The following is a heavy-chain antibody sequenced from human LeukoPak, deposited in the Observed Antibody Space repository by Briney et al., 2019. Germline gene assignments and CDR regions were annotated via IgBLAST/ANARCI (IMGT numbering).Heavy chain of an antibody. CDR3: ARDTMIVVDDAFDI. V-gene: IGHV3-20*04. D-gene: IGHD3-22*01. Sequence: LSGGSLRLSCAASGFTFDDYGMSWVRQAPGKGLEWVSGINWNGGSTGYADSVKGRFTISRDNAKNSLYLQMNSLRAEDTAVYYCARDTMIVVDDAFDIWGQGTMVTVSS. J-gene: IGHJ3*02. CDR1: GFTFDDYG. CDR2: INWNGGST.